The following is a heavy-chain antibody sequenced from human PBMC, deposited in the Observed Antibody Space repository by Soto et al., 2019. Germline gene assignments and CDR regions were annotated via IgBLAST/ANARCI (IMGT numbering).Heavy chain of an antibody. CDR3: EKDLMPRSTLTWFDP. J-gene: IGHJ5*02. CDR2: ISGSGGST. V-gene: IGHV3-23*01. Sequence: GGSLRLSCAASGFTFSSYAMSWVRQAPGKGREWVSAISGSGGSTYYADSVKGRFTISRDNSKNTLYLQMNSLRAEDTAVYYCEKDLMPRSTLTWFDPCGQGPLVTVYS. D-gene: IGHD2-2*01. CDR1: GFTFSSYA.